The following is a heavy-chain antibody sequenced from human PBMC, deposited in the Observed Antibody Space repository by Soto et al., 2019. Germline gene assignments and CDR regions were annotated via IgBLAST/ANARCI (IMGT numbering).Heavy chain of an antibody. V-gene: IGHV3-23*01. CDR3: AKDAVYGDGLWLVAD. J-gene: IGHJ4*02. D-gene: IGHD2-21*02. CDR2: ISGSGGST. CDR1: GFTFSSYA. Sequence: EVQLLESGGGLIQPGGSLRLSCAASGFTFSSYAMSWVRQAPGKGLEWVSGISGSGGSTYYADSVKGRFTIPRDNSKNTLYLQMNSLRAEDTAMYYCAKDAVYGDGLWLVADWGQGTLVTVS.